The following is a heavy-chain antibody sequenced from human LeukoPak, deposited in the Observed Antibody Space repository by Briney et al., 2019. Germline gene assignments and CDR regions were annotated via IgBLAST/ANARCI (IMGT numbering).Heavy chain of an antibody. CDR3: ATLYSSSWSDYYYYGMDA. D-gene: IGHD6-13*01. V-gene: IGHV1-2*02. CDR2: INPNSGGT. Sequence: EASVKVSCKASGYTFTGYYMHWVRQAPGQGLEWMGWINPNSGGTNYAQKFQGRVTMTRDTSISTAYMELSRLRSDDTAVYYCATLYSSSWSDYYYYGMDAWGQGTTVTVSS. J-gene: IGHJ6*02. CDR1: GYTFTGYY.